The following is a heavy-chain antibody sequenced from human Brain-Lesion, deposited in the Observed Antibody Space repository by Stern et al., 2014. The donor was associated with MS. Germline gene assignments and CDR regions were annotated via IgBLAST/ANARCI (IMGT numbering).Heavy chain of an antibody. J-gene: IGHJ6*02. CDR1: GVSLSTTGMR. CDR2: IGWDDDK. CDR3: ARQRLYYYGSGTEGGMDV. V-gene: IGHV2-70*04. D-gene: IGHD3-10*01. Sequence: QVTLKESGPALVKPTQSLTLTCTLSGVSLSTTGMRVSWIRQPPGKALEWLARIGWDDDKFYSTSLKTRLTISKDNSKNQVVLTMTNMDPVDTATYYCARQRLYYYGSGTEGGMDVWGQGTTVTVSS.